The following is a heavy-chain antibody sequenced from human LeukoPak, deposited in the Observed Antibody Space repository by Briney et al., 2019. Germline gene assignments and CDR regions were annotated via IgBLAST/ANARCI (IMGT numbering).Heavy chain of an antibody. D-gene: IGHD6-13*01. CDR1: GGSISSYY. CDR3: ARAGSSSWYPPIFDY. CDR2: IYYSGST. V-gene: IGHV4-59*01. Sequence: SETLSLTCTVSGGSISSYYWSWIRQPPGKGLEWIGYIYYSGSTNYNPSLKSRVTISVDTSKNQYYLKLSSVTAADPAVYYFARAGSSSWYPPIFDYWGQGTLVTVSS. J-gene: IGHJ4*02.